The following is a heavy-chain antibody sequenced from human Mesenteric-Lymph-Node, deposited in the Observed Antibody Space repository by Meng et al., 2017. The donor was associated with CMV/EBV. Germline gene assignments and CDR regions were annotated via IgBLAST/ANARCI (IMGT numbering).Heavy chain of an antibody. J-gene: IGHJ4*02. Sequence: SETLSLTCTVSGYSISSGYYWGWIRRPPGKGLEWSGRIYHSGSTYYNPSLKSRVTISVDTSKKQFSLKLSAVTAADTAVYYCARGRGGLGARRGDFDYWGQGTLVTVSS. D-gene: IGHD3-16*01. CDR2: IYHSGST. V-gene: IGHV4-38-2*02. CDR1: GYSISSGYY. CDR3: ARGRGGLGARRGDFDY.